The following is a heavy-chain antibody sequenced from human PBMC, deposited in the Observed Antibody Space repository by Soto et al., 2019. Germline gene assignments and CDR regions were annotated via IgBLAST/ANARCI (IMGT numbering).Heavy chain of an antibody. CDR2: INHSGST. CDR3: ARGSPIFLWFGTQIVDYYGLDV. D-gene: IGHD3-10*01. CDR1: GGSFSDYY. J-gene: IGHJ6*02. V-gene: IGHV4-34*01. Sequence: SETLSLTCAVYGGSFSDYYWSWIRQPPGKGLEWIGEINHSGSTNYNPSLKSRVTISVDTSKNQFSLKLSSVTAADTAVYYCARGSPIFLWFGTQIVDYYGLDVWGQGPTVPVSS.